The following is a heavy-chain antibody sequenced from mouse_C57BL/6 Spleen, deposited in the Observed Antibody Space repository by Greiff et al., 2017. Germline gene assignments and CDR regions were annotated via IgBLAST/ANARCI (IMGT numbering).Heavy chain of an antibody. CDR1: GYTFTSYW. Sequence: QVQLQQPGAELVKPGASVKLSCKASGYTFTSYWMHWVKPRPGQGLEWIGMIHPNSGSTNYTEKFKSKATLTVDKSSSTAYMQLSSLTSEYSAVYYCARFHYYGSSYGYYFDYWGQGTTLTVSS. CDR2: IHPNSGST. V-gene: IGHV1-64*01. CDR3: ARFHYYGSSYGYYFDY. D-gene: IGHD1-1*01. J-gene: IGHJ2*01.